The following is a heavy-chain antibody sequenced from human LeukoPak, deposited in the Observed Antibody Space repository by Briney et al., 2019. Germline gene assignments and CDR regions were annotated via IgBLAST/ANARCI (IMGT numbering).Heavy chain of an antibody. CDR3: ARDFRDEGY. CDR2: INQDGNEK. Sequence: GGSLRLSCGASGFTFSAFWMSWVRQAPGQGLEWVANINQDGNEKYYVDSVKGRFTISRDNAKNSLYLQLHSLRDEDTAVYYCARDFRDEGYWGQGTLVTVSS. J-gene: IGHJ4*02. V-gene: IGHV3-7*01. CDR1: GFTFSAFW.